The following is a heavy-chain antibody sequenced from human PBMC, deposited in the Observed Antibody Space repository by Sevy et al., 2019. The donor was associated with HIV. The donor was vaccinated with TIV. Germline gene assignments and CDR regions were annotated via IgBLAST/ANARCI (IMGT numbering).Heavy chain of an antibody. Sequence: GGSLRLSCAASGFTFSSYWMSWVRQAPGKGLEWVANIKQDGSEKYYVDSVKGRFTISRDNAKNSLYLQMNSLRAEDTAVYYCARDPGRGVTIFGVVRHPFNYYGMDVWGQGTTVTVSS. CDR2: IKQDGSEK. V-gene: IGHV3-7*01. J-gene: IGHJ6*02. D-gene: IGHD3-3*01. CDR3: ARDPGRGVTIFGVVRHPFNYYGMDV. CDR1: GFTFSSYW.